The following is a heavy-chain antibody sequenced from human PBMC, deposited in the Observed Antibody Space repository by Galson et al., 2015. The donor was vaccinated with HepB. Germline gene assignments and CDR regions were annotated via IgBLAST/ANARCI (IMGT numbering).Heavy chain of an antibody. Sequence: LSLTCAVYGGSFSGYYWSWIRQPPGKGLEWIGEINHSGSTNYNPSLKSRVTISEDTSKNQFSLKLGSVTAADTAVYYCARGYRPILSGRGFFQQWGQGTLVTVSS. D-gene: IGHD3-9*01. J-gene: IGHJ1*01. CDR1: GGSFSGYY. V-gene: IGHV4-34*01. CDR2: INHSGST. CDR3: ARGYRPILSGRGFFQQ.